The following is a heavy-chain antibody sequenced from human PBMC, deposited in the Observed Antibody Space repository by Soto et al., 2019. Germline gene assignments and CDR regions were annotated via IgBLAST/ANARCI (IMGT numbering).Heavy chain of an antibody. Sequence: GGSLRLSWAASGFTVSYNYMNWVRQAPGKGLEWVSVIYSGGSTYYAGSVKGRFTISRDDSKNTLSLQMNSLRAEDTAVYYCARGGYMDVWGKGTTVTVSS. J-gene: IGHJ6*03. CDR2: IYSGGST. CDR3: ARGGYMDV. V-gene: IGHV3-66*01. CDR1: GFTVSYNY.